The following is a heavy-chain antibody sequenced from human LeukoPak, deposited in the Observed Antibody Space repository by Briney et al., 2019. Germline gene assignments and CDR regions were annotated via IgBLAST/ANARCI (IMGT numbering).Heavy chain of an antibody. CDR2: IKQDGSEK. V-gene: IGHV3-7*01. Sequence: GGSLRLSCAASGFTLSSYWMSWVRQAPGKGLEWVANIKQDGSEKYYVDSVKGRFTISRDNAKNSLYLQMNSLRAEDTAVYYCARDLYGGPFDYWGQGTLVTVSS. D-gene: IGHD4-23*01. CDR1: GFTLSSYW. CDR3: ARDLYGGPFDY. J-gene: IGHJ4*02.